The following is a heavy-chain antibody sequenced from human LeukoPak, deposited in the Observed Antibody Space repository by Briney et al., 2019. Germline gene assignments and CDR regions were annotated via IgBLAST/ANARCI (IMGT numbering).Heavy chain of an antibody. CDR1: GGSISSYY. CDR2: IYYSGST. D-gene: IGHD1-26*01. J-gene: IGHJ4*02. Sequence: SETLSLTCTVSGGSISSYYWSWIRQPPGKGMEWIGYIYYSGSTNYNPSLKSRVTISVDTSKNQFSLKLSSVTAADTAVYYCARDIVGATDYWGQGTLVTVSS. V-gene: IGHV4-59*01. CDR3: ARDIVGATDY.